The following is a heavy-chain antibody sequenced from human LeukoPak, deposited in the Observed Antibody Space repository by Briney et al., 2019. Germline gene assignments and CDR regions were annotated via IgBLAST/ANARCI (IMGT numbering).Heavy chain of an antibody. CDR3: ASDDCGGDCYYNYYFDY. Sequence: PSETLSLTCAVSGDSISSYYWSWIRQPAGKGLEWMGRIYTSGSTNYNTSLKSRVTMSVATSKNQSTLKLSSVSAADTAVYYCASDDCGGDCYYNYYFDYWGQGTLVTVSS. CDR1: GDSISSYY. CDR2: IYTSGST. D-gene: IGHD2-21*02. J-gene: IGHJ4*02. V-gene: IGHV4-4*07.